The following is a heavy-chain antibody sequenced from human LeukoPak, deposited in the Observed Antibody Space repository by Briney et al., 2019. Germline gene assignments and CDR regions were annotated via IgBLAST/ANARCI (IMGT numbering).Heavy chain of an antibody. D-gene: IGHD3-3*01. V-gene: IGHV3-21*01. J-gene: IGHJ4*02. CDR3: ARDGQFGFDY. CDR1: GFTFSSYA. Sequence: SGGSLRLSCAASGFTFSSYAMSWVRQAPGKGLEWVACLSSGSDYIYYADSLKGRFTISGDNGKNSLYLQMNSLRVEDTAVYYCARDGQFGFDYLGQGTLVTVSS. CDR2: LSSGSDYI.